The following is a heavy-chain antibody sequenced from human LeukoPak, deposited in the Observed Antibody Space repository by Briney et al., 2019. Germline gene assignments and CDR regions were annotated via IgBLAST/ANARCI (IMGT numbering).Heavy chain of an antibody. Sequence: ASVKVSCKASGYTFTNYDINWVRQATGQGLEWMGWMNPHSGHTGYAQKFQGRITMTRNASITTAYMELSSLRSEDTAVYYCARNREELISYYFDYWGQGTLVTVSS. D-gene: IGHD1-14*01. V-gene: IGHV1-8*01. CDR1: GYTFTNYD. CDR3: ARNREELISYYFDY. CDR2: MNPHSGHT. J-gene: IGHJ4*02.